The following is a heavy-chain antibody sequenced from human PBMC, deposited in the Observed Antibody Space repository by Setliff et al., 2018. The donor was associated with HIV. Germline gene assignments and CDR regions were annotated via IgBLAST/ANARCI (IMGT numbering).Heavy chain of an antibody. V-gene: IGHV1-2*02. CDR3: ARTLPQYTNLFDY. Sequence: ASLKVSCKASGYTFTNYYMHWVRQAPGQGLEWMGWINPNSGGTNYAQKFQGRVTMTRDTSISTAYMELSRLRSDDTAVYYCARTLPQYTNLFDYWGQGTLVTVSS. D-gene: IGHD5-18*01. CDR2: INPNSGGT. J-gene: IGHJ4*02. CDR1: GYTFTNYY.